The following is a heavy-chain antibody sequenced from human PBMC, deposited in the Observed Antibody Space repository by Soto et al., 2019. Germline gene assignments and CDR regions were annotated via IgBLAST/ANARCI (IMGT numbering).Heavy chain of an antibody. CDR3: ARPYSSSIKNWVAP. CDR2: IDPSDSYT. Sequence: EVQLVQSGAEVKKPGEYLRISCKTSGYSFTTYWITWVRQKSGKGLEWMGRIDPSDSYTKYSPSFDGHVTVSVDKSTSAAYLPWSSLRTSDTTIYYWARPYSSSIKNWVAPWGQGTLVTVSS. CDR1: GYSFTTYW. D-gene: IGHD6-6*01. V-gene: IGHV5-10-1*03. J-gene: IGHJ5*02.